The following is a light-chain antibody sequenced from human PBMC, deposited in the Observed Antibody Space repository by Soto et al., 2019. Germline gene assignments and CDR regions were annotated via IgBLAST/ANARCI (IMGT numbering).Light chain of an antibody. CDR2: EVH. CDR3: ISYIPSTTTHWV. J-gene: IGLJ3*02. Sequence: QSALTQPASVSGSPGQSITISCTGTNSDVGGYDRVSWYQHHPGKAPKLLIFEVHNRPSGISDRFSGSKSGDTASLTISGLQAEDEADYYCISYIPSTTTHWVFGGGTQLTVL. V-gene: IGLV2-14*01. CDR1: NSDVGGYDR.